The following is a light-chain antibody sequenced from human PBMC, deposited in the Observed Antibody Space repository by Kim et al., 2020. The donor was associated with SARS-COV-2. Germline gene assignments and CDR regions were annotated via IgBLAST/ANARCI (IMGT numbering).Light chain of an antibody. CDR3: QQYGRSLWT. CDR1: QSISTSY. J-gene: IGKJ1*01. Sequence: EIVLTQSPDTLSLSPGERATLSCRASQSISTSYLVWYQQKPGQAPRLLMYGASRRATGIPDRFSGSGSGTDFTLTISRLEPEDFAVYYCQQYGRSLWTFGQGTKVDIK. V-gene: IGKV3-20*01. CDR2: GAS.